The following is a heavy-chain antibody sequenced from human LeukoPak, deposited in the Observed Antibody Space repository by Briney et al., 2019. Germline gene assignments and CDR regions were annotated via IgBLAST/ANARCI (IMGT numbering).Heavy chain of an antibody. CDR2: IYTGGST. CDR1: GFAVSSKY. CDR3: ARNLGTLATRGVALDI. V-gene: IGHV3-66*01. J-gene: IGHJ3*02. Sequence: PGGSLRLSCVASGFAVSSKYMSWIRQAPGKGLEWVSVIYTGGSTHYPDSVMGRFTISRDDSKNTVSLQMNSLRAEDTAVYYCARNLGTLATRGVALDIWGQGTMVTVAS. D-gene: IGHD2-8*01.